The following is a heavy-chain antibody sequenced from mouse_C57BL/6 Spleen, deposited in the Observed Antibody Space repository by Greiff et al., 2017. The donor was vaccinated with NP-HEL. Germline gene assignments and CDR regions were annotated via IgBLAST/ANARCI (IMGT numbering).Heavy chain of an antibody. CDR1: GFTFSSYT. D-gene: IGHD6-5*01. CDR2: ISGGGGNT. J-gene: IGHJ4*01. V-gene: IGHV5-9*01. Sequence: EVKLMESGGGLVKPGGSLKLSCAASGFTFSSYTMSWVRQTPETRLEWVATISGGGGNTYYTDSVKGRFTLSRDNAKNTLYRTRSSLRSEDTALYYCARQGPNYYAMDDWGQGTSVTVSS. CDR3: ARQGPNYYAMDD.